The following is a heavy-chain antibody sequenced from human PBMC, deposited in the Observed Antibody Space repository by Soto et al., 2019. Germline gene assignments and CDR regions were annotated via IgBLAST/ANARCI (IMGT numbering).Heavy chain of an antibody. J-gene: IGHJ5*01. D-gene: IGHD1-26*01. CDR3: ARATLKVGATQTHT. CDR1: GYTFTSYA. CDR2: INAGNGNT. Sequence: ASVKVSCKASGYTFTSYAMHWVRQAPGQRLERMGWINAGNGNTKYSQKFQGRVTITRDTSASTAYMELSSLRSEDTAVYYCARATLKVGATQTHTWGQETLVTISS. V-gene: IGHV1-3*01.